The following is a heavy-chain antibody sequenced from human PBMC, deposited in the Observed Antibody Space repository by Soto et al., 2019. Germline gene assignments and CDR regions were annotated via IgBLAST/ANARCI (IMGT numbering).Heavy chain of an antibody. CDR2: ISYDGSNK. CDR3: ASEVVGY. Sequence: PGGSLRLSCAASGFTFSSYAMHWVRQAPGKGLEWVAVISYDGSNKYYADSVKGRFTISRDNSKNTLYLQMNSLRAEDTAVYYCASEVVGYWGQGTLVTVSS. CDR1: GFTFSSYA. D-gene: IGHD3-22*01. J-gene: IGHJ4*02. V-gene: IGHV3-30-3*01.